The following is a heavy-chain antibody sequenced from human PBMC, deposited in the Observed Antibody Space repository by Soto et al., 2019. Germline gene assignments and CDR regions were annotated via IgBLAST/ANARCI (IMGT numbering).Heavy chain of an antibody. CDR2: INHSGST. D-gene: IGHD3-10*01. Sequence: SETLSLTCAVYGGSFSGYYWSWIRQPPGKGLEWIGEINHSGSTNYNPSLKSRVTISVDTSKNQFSLKLSSVTAADTAVYYCARVRYYGSGSYPYFDYRGQGTLVTVLS. V-gene: IGHV4-34*01. CDR3: ARVRYYGSGSYPYFDY. J-gene: IGHJ4*02. CDR1: GGSFSGYY.